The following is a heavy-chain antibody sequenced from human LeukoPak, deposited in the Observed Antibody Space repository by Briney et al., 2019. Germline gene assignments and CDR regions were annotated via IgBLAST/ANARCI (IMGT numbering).Heavy chain of an antibody. CDR2: IYHSGST. Sequence: SETLSLTCAVYGGSFSGYYWGWIRQPPGKGLEWIGSIYHSGSTYYNPSLKSRVTISVDTSKNQFSLKLSSVTAADTAVYYCARVEGYYYYYMDVWGKGTTVTVSS. J-gene: IGHJ6*03. V-gene: IGHV4-38-2*01. CDR1: GGSFSGYY. CDR3: ARVEGYYYYYMDV.